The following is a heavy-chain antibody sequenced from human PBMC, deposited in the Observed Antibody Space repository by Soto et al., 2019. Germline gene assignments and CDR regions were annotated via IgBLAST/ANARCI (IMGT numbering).Heavy chain of an antibody. D-gene: IGHD5-12*01. J-gene: IGHJ6*03. CDR3: AKFESTIHSNYYIDA. Sequence: DVHLLESGGGLVQPGGSLRLSCAASGFSFGNFAMTWVRQAPGKGLEWVSGVYGGGNGASYADSVKGRFTISRDNSKNTLYLQIDSLRVEDTAVYYCAKFESTIHSNYYIDAWGKGTAVTVS. CDR1: GFSFGNFA. CDR2: VYGGGNGA. V-gene: IGHV3-23*01.